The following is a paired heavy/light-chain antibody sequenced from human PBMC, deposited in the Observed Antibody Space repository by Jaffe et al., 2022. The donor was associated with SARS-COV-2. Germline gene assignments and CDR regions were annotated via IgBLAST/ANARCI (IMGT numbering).Light chain of an antibody. V-gene: IGLV8-61*01. J-gene: IGLJ3*02. CDR1: SGSVSTSYY. CDR3: VLSMGSGIWV. Sequence: QTVVTQEPSFSVSPGGTVTLTCGLSSGSVSTSYYPTWYQQTPGQAPRTLIYSTSIRSSGVPDRFSGSIVGSKAALTITGAQADDESDYYCVLSMGSGIWVFGGGTKLTVL. CDR2: STS.
Heavy chain of an antibody. J-gene: IGHJ6*03. Sequence: EVQLVESGGGLIQPGGSLRLSCAASGFPINNNFMNWVRQAPGRGLEWISIVYSSGNTYYAASVRGRFTVSRDISTNTLYLQMDSLRAEDTAVYYCARQRGIKYDMDVWGQGATVTVSS. V-gene: IGHV3-53*01. CDR1: GFPINNNF. CDR3: ARQRGIKYDMDV. CDR2: VYSSGNT. D-gene: IGHD3-16*01.